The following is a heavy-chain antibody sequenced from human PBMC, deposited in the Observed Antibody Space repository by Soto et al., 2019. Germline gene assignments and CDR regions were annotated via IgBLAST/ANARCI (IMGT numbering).Heavy chain of an antibody. CDR3: ARVGGCSGGSCLLGWFDYYYMDV. CDR2: IYSGGST. Sequence: EVQLVASGGGLVQPGGSLRLSCAASGFTVSSNYMSWVRQAPGKGLEWVSVIYSGGSTYYADSVKGRFTISRDNSKNTLYLQMNSLRAEDTAVYYCARVGGCSGGSCLLGWFDYYYMDVWGKGTTVTVSS. V-gene: IGHV3-66*01. J-gene: IGHJ6*03. D-gene: IGHD2-15*01. CDR1: GFTVSSNY.